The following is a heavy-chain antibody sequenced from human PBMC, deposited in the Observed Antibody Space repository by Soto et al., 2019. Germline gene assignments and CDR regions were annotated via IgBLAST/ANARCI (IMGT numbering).Heavy chain of an antibody. D-gene: IGHD2-15*01. Sequence: QVQLQESGPGLVKPSETLSLTCTVSGGSISSYYWSWIRQPPGKGLEWIGYIYYSGSTNYNPSLKSRVTISVDTSKNQFSLKLSSVTAADTAVYYCARLLGYCSGGSCYLDYWGQGTLVTVSS. J-gene: IGHJ4*02. V-gene: IGHV4-59*01. CDR2: IYYSGST. CDR1: GGSISSYY. CDR3: ARLLGYCSGGSCYLDY.